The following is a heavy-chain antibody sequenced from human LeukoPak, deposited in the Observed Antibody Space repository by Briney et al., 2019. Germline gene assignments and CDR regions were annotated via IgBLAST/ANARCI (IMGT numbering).Heavy chain of an antibody. CDR1: ADSLSSGGHY. J-gene: IGHJ4*02. CDR3: ARGGNRFGGFYFDY. V-gene: IGHV4-31*03. Sequence: PSETLSLTCTVSADSLSSGGHYWPWIRQLPGKGLESFGFIHHSGRSRHNPSLKDRVAISVDASRKQFALRLSSVTAADTAIYYCARGGNRFGGFYFDYWGQGIQVIVSS. CDR2: IHHSGRS. D-gene: IGHD3-10*01.